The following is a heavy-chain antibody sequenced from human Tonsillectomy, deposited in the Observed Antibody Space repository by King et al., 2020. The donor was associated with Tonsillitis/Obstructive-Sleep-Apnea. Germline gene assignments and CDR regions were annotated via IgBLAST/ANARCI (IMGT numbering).Heavy chain of an antibody. CDR2: IYYSGST. V-gene: IGHV4-59*01. CDR1: GGSISSYF. CDR3: ASSDYVSVYPQH. Sequence: VQLQESGPGLVKPSETLSLTCSVSGGSISSYFWNWIRQPPGKGLEWIGYIYYSGSTNYNPSLMSRVTMSVDTSKNQFSLNLSSVTAADTAVYYCASSDYVSVYPQHWGQGTLVTVSS. D-gene: IGHD4-17*01. J-gene: IGHJ1*01.